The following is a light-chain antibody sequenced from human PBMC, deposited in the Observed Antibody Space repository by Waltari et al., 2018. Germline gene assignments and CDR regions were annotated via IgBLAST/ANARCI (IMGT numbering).Light chain of an antibody. CDR1: QSVSGN. V-gene: IGKV3-15*01. J-gene: IGKJ2*01. CDR2: GAS. CDR3: QQYNDWPQT. Sequence: IVMTQSPATLSVSPGERVTLSCRASQSVSGNLAWYQQKPGQAPRLLMYGASTRAAGVPTRFSGGGSGTEFTVTISSLQSEDFAVYYCQQYNDWPQTFGQGTKLETK.